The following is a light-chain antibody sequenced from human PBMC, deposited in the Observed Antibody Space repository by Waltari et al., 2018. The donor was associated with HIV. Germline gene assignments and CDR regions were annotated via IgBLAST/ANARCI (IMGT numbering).Light chain of an antibody. Sequence: DIVMTQSPDSLAVSLGERATINCKSSRSVLYSSNNKNFLAWYQHKPGQPPKLLIYWASTLESGVPDRFSGSGSVTDFTLTISSLQAEDVAIYYCQQYDDAPPITFGQGTRLEIK. CDR2: WAS. J-gene: IGKJ5*01. CDR3: QQYDDAPPIT. CDR1: RSVLYSSNNKNF. V-gene: IGKV4-1*01.